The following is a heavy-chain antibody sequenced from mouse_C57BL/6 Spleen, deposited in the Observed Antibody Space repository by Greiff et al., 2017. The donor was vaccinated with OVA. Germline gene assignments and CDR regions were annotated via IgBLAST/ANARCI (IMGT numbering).Heavy chain of an antibody. D-gene: IGHD1-1*01. CDR3: ARSYYGSSYYWYFDV. V-gene: IGHV1-20*01. Sequence: VQLKESGPELVKPGDSVKISCKASGYSFTGYFMNWVMQSHGKSLEWIGRINPYNGDTFYNQKFKGKATLTVDKSSSTAHMELRSLTSEDSAVYYCARSYYGSSYYWYFDVWGTGTTVTVSS. CDR1: GYSFTGYF. J-gene: IGHJ1*03. CDR2: INPYNGDT.